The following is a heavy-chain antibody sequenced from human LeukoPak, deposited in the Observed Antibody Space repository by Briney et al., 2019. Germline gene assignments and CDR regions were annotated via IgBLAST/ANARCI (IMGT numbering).Heavy chain of an antibody. CDR3: ARGAPGY. V-gene: IGHV4-34*01. CDR2: INHSGST. Sequence: KSSETLSLTCAVYGGSFSGYSRTWIRQSPGKGLEWIGEINHSGSTNYNPSLKSRVTISVDTSRNQFSLRLSSVTAADTAVYYCARGAPGYWGQGTLVTVSS. CDR1: GGSFSGYS. J-gene: IGHJ4*02.